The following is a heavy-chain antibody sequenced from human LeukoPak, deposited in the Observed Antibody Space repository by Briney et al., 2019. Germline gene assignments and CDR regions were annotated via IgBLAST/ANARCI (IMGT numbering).Heavy chain of an antibody. J-gene: IGHJ4*02. CDR1: GYNFTSYG. CDR2: ISPYNGNT. D-gene: IGHD3-10*01. CDR3: ARHFYGSGTYYHFDY. V-gene: IGHV1-18*01. Sequence: ASVKVSCKASGYNFTSYGISWVRQAPGQGPEWMGWISPYNGNTNYAQKLQGRATMTTDTSTSTAYMELRSLRSDDTAVYYCARHFYGSGTYYHFDYWGQGTLVTVSS.